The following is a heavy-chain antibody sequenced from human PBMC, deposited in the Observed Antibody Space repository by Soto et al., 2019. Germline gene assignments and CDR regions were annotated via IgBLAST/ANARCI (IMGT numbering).Heavy chain of an antibody. Sequence: QVQLQESGPGLVKPSQTLSLTCTVSGGSISSGDYYWSWIRQPPGKGLEWIGYIYYSGSTYYNPSHMSRVTISVTTSKTQFSLKLSSVTAADTAVYYCARDYGDYVGWFDPWGQGTLVTVSS. CDR1: GGSISSGDYY. J-gene: IGHJ5*02. CDR2: IYYSGST. V-gene: IGHV4-30-4*01. D-gene: IGHD4-17*01. CDR3: ARDYGDYVGWFDP.